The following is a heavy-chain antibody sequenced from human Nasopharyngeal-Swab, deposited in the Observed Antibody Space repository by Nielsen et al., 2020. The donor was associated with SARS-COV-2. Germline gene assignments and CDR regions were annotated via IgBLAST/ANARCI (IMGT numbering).Heavy chain of an antibody. CDR3: ARGALTYNYGSGSYFQHNWFDP. V-gene: IGHV1-8*03. CDR2: MNPSSGHT. Sequence: ASVKVSCKASGGTFSSYAISWVRQAPGQGLEWMGWMNPSSGHTGYAQKFQGRVTFTRNTSISTAYMEVSSLRSEDTAIYYCARGALTYNYGSGSYFQHNWFDPWGQGTLVTVSS. J-gene: IGHJ5*02. D-gene: IGHD3-10*01. CDR1: GGTFSSYA.